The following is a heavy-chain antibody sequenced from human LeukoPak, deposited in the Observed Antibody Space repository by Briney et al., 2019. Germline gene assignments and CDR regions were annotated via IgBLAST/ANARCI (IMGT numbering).Heavy chain of an antibody. CDR1: GFTFSSYA. J-gene: IGHJ4*02. D-gene: IGHD6-19*01. Sequence: GGSLRLSCAASGFTFSSYAMHWVRQAPGKGLEWVAVISYDGSNKYYADSVKGRFTISRDNSKNTLYLQMNSLRAEDTAVYYCARDHRVYSSGWYVVCGYWGQGTLVTVSS. CDR3: ARDHRVYSSGWYVVCGY. V-gene: IGHV3-30*04. CDR2: ISYDGSNK.